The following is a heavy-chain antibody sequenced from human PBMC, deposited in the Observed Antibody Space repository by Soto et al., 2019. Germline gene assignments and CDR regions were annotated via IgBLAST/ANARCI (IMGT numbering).Heavy chain of an antibody. CDR2: IYYSGST. J-gene: IGHJ4*02. D-gene: IGHD5-18*01. CDR1: GGSISSYY. CDR3: ARDGLRGYSYGFDY. V-gene: IGHV4-59*01. Sequence: SETLSLTCTVSGGSISSYYWSWIRQPPGKGLEWIGYIYYSGSTNYNPSLKSRVTISVDTSKNQFSLKLSSVTAADTAVYYCARDGLRGYSYGFDYWGQGTLVTVSS.